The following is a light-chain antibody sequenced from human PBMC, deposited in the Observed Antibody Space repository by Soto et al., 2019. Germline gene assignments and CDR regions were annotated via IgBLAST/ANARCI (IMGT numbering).Light chain of an antibody. Sequence: QSALTQPASVSGSRGQSITISCTGTSSDVGGYNYVSWYQQHPGKAPKLMIYDVSNRPSGVSNRFSGSKSGNTASLTLSGLQAEDEADYYCSSYTSSSTLVVFGGGTKLTVL. V-gene: IGLV2-14*01. CDR2: DVS. J-gene: IGLJ2*01. CDR3: SSYTSSSTLVV. CDR1: SSDVGGYNY.